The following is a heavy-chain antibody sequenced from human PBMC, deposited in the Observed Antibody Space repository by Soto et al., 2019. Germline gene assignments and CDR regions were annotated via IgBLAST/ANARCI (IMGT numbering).Heavy chain of an antibody. V-gene: IGHV4-4*07. CDR3: VTGGTKTLRGWFDP. J-gene: IGHJ5*02. D-gene: IGHD1-1*01. CDR2: IYATGTT. Sequence: SETLSLTCTVSGASISGFYWSWIRKSAGKGLEWIGRIYATGTTDYNPSLKSRVMMSVDTSKKQFSLKLRSVTAADTAVYYCVTGGTKTLRGWFDPWGKGISVTVSS. CDR1: GASISGFY.